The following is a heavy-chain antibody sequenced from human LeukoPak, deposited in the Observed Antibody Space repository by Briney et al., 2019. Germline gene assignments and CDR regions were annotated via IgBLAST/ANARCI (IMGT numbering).Heavy chain of an antibody. CDR2: INHSGST. CDR3: ARGGPLVGALDAFDI. V-gene: IGHV4-34*01. D-gene: IGHD1-26*01. J-gene: IGHJ3*02. Sequence: SETLSLTCAVYGGSFSGYYWSWIRQPPGKGLEWIGEINHSGSTNYNPSLKGRVTISVDTSKNQFSLKLSSVTAADTAVYYCARGGPLVGALDAFDIWGQGTMVTVSS. CDR1: GGSFSGYY.